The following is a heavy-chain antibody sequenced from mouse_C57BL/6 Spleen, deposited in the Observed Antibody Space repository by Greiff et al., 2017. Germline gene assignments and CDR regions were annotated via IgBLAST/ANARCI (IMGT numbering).Heavy chain of an antibody. CDR1: GYAFSSYW. CDR3: ARGGGGRFFDV. CDR2: VYPGDGDT. Sequence: QVQLQQSGAELVKPGASVKISCKASGYAFSSYWMNWVKQRPGKGLEWIGQVYPGDGDTNYNGKFKGKATLTAVKSSSTAYMQLSSLTSEDAAVYFCARGGGGRFFDVGGTGTTVTVSS. V-gene: IGHV1-80*01. D-gene: IGHD1-1*02. J-gene: IGHJ1*03.